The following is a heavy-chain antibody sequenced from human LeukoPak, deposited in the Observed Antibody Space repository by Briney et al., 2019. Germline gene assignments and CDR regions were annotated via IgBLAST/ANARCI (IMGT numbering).Heavy chain of an antibody. J-gene: IGHJ3*02. D-gene: IGHD5-12*01. Sequence: GGSLRLSCAASRFTVSSYWMHWVRQAPGKGLVWVSRINSDGSSTSYADSVKGRFTISRDNAKNTLYLQMNSLRAEDTAVYYCVRDATTRSAFDIWGQGTMVTVSS. CDR3: VRDATTRSAFDI. CDR1: RFTVSSYW. CDR2: INSDGSST. V-gene: IGHV3-74*01.